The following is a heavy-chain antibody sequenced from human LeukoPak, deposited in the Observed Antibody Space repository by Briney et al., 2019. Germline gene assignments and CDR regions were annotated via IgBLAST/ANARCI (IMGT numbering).Heavy chain of an antibody. CDR1: GYTLTELS. CDR2: FDPEDGET. J-gene: IGHJ5*02. Sequence: ASVKVSCKVSGYTLTELSMHWVRQAPGKGLEWMGGFDPEDGETIYAQKFQGRVTMTEDTSTDTAYMELSSLRSEDTAVYYCATGIITMVRGVIPWFDPWGQGTLVTVSS. V-gene: IGHV1-24*01. D-gene: IGHD3-10*01. CDR3: ATGIITMVRGVIPWFDP.